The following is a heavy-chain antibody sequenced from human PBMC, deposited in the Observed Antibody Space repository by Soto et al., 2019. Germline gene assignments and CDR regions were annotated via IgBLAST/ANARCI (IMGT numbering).Heavy chain of an antibody. V-gene: IGHV1-46*01. J-gene: IGHJ2*01. D-gene: IGHD6-6*01. Sequence: QVQLVQSGAEVKKPGASVKVSCKASGYTFTSYDINWVRQAPGQGLEWMGIINPSGGSTSYAQKFQGRVTMTRDTSTSTVYMELSSLRSEDTAVYYCAREGSSSSAFDLWGRGTLVTVSS. CDR3: AREGSSSSAFDL. CDR2: INPSGGST. CDR1: GYTFTSYD.